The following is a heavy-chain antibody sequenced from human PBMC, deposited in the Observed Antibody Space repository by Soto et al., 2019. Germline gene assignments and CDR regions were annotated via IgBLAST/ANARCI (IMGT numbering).Heavy chain of an antibody. V-gene: IGHV3-11*01. CDR1: GFTFGDFY. CDR2: ISKTSSTI. D-gene: IGHD1-20*01. Sequence: QAQLVESGGDLVKPGVSLRLSCAASGFTFGDFYMTWIRQAPGKGLEWISYISKTSSTIYYADSVKGRFSISRDNAKNSLYLQMNSLRAEDTAVYYCARTNVNSRGWVLKLWCRGTLVIVSS. J-gene: IGHJ4*03. CDR3: ARTNVNSRGWVLKL.